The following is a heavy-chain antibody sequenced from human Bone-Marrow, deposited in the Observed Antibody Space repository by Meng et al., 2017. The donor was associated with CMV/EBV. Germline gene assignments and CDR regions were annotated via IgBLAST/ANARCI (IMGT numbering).Heavy chain of an antibody. CDR1: GFTFSSYE. CDR3: ARTYCGGDCYHYGMDV. D-gene: IGHD2-21*01. J-gene: IGHJ6*01. CDR2: ISSSGSTI. V-gene: IGHV3-48*03. Sequence: GGSLRLSCAASGFTFSSYEMNWVRQAPGKGLEWVSYISSSGSTIYYADSVKGRFTISRDNAKNSLYLQMNSLRAEDPAVYYCARTYCGGDCYHYGMDVRGPGTTVTGSS.